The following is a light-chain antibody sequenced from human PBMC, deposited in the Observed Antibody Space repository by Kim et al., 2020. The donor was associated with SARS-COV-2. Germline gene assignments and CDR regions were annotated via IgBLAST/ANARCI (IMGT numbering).Light chain of an antibody. Sequence: ALEQTVRLTCQVGSLRNYYATWYQQRPGQAPVLVLYGKYNRPSGIPDRFSGSASGNTASLTITGAQAEDEADYYCNSRDSSGDHVVFGGGTQLTVL. J-gene: IGLJ3*02. CDR2: GKY. CDR3: NSRDSSGDHVV. CDR1: SLRNYY. V-gene: IGLV3-19*01.